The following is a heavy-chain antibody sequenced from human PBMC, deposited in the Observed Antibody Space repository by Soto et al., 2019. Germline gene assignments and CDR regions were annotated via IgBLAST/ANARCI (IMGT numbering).Heavy chain of an antibody. D-gene: IGHD1-26*01. CDR2: IYHSGST. J-gene: IGHJ4*02. Sequence: QVQLQESGPRLVEASQTLSLTCTVSNGSITSSGYYWSWIRQPPGKRLEWIGYIYHSGSTFYSPSLQSRLTLSVDTSKNLFSRTLSSVTASDTAVYHFARMSGTYYVPDYWGQGTLVTVSS. CDR3: ARMSGTYYVPDY. CDR1: NGSITSSGYY. V-gene: IGHV4-31*03.